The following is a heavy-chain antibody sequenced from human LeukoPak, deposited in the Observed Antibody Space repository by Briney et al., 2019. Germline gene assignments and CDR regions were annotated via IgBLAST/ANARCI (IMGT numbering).Heavy chain of an antibody. CDR3: TRPPGSNGDY. Sequence: GGSLGLSCAASGFTFSGSAMHWVRQASGKGLEWVGRIRSKANSYATAYAASVKGRFTISRDDSKNTAYLQMNSLKTEDTAVYYCTRPPGSNGDYWGQGTLVTVSS. CDR2: IRSKANSYAT. V-gene: IGHV3-73*01. CDR1: GFTFSGSA. J-gene: IGHJ4*02. D-gene: IGHD1-26*01.